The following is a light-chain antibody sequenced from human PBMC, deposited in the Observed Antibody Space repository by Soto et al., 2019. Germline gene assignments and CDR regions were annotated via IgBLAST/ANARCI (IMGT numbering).Light chain of an antibody. V-gene: IGKV3-11*01. CDR2: SAS. CDR3: QQRTNWPL. Sequence: EIVLTQSPATLSLSPGARAPLSCRASQSLSTSLAWYQQKPGQAPRLLIYSASNRATGIPARFSARGSGTDFTLTISSLEPEDFAVYYCQQRTNWPLFGQGTKVDI. CDR1: QSLSTS. J-gene: IGKJ1*01.